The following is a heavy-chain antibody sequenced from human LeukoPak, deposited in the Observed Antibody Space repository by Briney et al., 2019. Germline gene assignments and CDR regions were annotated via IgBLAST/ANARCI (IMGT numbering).Heavy chain of an antibody. CDR3: AREGSDSCRDH. V-gene: IGHV1-2*06. J-gene: IGHJ4*02. CDR1: RYTFTGYY. CDR2: INPNSGGT. Sequence: ASVKVSCKASRYTFTGYYMHWVRQAPGHGLEWMGRINPNSGGTNYAQKFHGRVTMTRDTSISTAHMELSRLRSDDTAAYYCAREGSDSCRDHWARRTLVSVSS. D-gene: IGHD2-15*01.